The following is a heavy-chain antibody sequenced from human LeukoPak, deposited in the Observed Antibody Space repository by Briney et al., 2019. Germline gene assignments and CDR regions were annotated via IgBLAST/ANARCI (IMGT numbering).Heavy chain of an antibody. V-gene: IGHV4-4*07. D-gene: IGHD2-15*01. CDR1: GVSISNYH. CDR3: ARYGGSGDTRGYFDY. J-gene: IGHJ4*02. CDR2: IYNRGNT. Sequence: SETLSLTCTVSGVSISNYHWSWIRQPAGKGPEWIGRIYNRGNTNYNASLQSRVTMSVDTSRNQFSLKLTSVTAADTAVYYCARYGGSGDTRGYFDYWGQGTLVTVSS.